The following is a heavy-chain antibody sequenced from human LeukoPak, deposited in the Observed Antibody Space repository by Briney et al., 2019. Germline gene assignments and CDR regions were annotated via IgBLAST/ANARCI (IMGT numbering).Heavy chain of an antibody. V-gene: IGHV3-15*01. CDR3: TTDNAPGMDV. D-gene: IGHD2-2*01. CDR1: VFTFSNAW. CDR2: IRDKPDGGTT. Sequence: PGGSLRLSCAASVFTFSNAWMSWVRQAPGKGLEWVGLIRDKPDGGTTNYAAPVKGRFTISRDDSKSMLYLQMNSLKTEDTAVYYCTTDNAPGMDVWGQGTTVTVSS. J-gene: IGHJ6*02.